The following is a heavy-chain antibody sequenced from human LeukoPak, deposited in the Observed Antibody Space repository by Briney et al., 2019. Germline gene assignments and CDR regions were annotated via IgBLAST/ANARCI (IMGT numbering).Heavy chain of an antibody. CDR3: ARRRDSGSLQHFDY. D-gene: IGHD1-26*01. V-gene: IGHV3-9*01. J-gene: IGHJ4*02. CDR1: GFTLSNYW. Sequence: GGSLRLSCAASGFTLSNYWMHWVRQAPGKGLEWVSGISWNSGRIGYADSVKGRFTISRDNAKNSLYLQMNSLRAEDTAVYYCARRRDSGSLQHFDYWGQGTLVTVSS. CDR2: ISWNSGRI.